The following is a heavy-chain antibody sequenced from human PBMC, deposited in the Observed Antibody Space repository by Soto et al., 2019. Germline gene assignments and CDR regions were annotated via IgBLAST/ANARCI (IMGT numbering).Heavy chain of an antibody. D-gene: IGHD3-10*01. CDR2: ISSTSSPI. J-gene: IGHJ3*01. V-gene: IGHV3-48*04. CDR1: GFTFSAYS. CDR3: VRGGSGATSGDLFDA. Sequence: EVQLLESGGGLVQPGGSLRLSCAASGFTFSAYSINWVRQAPGKGLEWVSSISSTSSPIFYAESVRGRFTISRDNAKNSLYLQMNGLRAEDTAVYYCVRGGSGATSGDLFDAWGQGTLVTVSS.